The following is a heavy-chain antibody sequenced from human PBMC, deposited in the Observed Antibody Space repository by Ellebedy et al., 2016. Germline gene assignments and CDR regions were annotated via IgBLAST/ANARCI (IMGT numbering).Heavy chain of an antibody. CDR2: IYYSGST. CDR1: GGSISSGGYY. V-gene: IGHV4-31*03. Sequence: SETLSLXXTVSGGSISSGGYYWSWIRQHPGKGLEWIGYIYYSGSTYYNPSLKSRVTISVDTSKNQFSLKLSSVTAADTAVYYCARGVGDYDSSGSRFDPWGQGTLVTVSS. D-gene: IGHD3-22*01. CDR3: ARGVGDYDSSGSRFDP. J-gene: IGHJ5*02.